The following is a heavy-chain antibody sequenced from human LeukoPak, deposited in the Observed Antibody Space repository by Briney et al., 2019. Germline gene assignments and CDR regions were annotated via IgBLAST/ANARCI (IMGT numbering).Heavy chain of an antibody. Sequence: GASVKVSCKASDYTFTNYAFSWVRQAPGQGLEWMGWISAYNGNTNYAQKLQGRVTMTTDTSTSTVYMELRSLRSDDTAVYYCARDVGEGFCSGGSCSDYWGQGTLVTVSS. CDR2: ISAYNGNT. J-gene: IGHJ4*02. CDR1: DYTFTNYA. CDR3: ARDVGEGFCSGGSCSDY. D-gene: IGHD2-15*01. V-gene: IGHV1-18*04.